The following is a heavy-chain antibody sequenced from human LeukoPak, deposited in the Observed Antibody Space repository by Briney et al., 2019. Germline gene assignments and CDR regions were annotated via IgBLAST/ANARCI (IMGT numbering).Heavy chain of an antibody. J-gene: IGHJ4*02. D-gene: IGHD1-1*01. Sequence: SETLSLTCTVSGGSISSGSYYWSWIRQPAGKGLEWIGRIYTSGSTNYNPSLKSRVTISVDTSKNQFSLKLSSVTAADTAVYCCARYNWNGVDYWGQGTLVTVSS. CDR3: ARYNWNGVDY. CDR2: IYTSGST. V-gene: IGHV4-61*02. CDR1: GGSISSGSYY.